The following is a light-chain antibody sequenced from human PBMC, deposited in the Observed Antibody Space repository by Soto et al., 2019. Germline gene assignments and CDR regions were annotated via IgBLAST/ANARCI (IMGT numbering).Light chain of an antibody. Sequence: EIVLTQSPGTLSLSPGERATLSCRASLSVSSNYLAWYQQKPGQAPRLLIYGASSRATGIPDRFSGSGSGTDFTLTISRLEPEDFAVYYCQQYDSSPWTFGQGTKVEIK. V-gene: IGKV3-20*01. CDR3: QQYDSSPWT. J-gene: IGKJ1*01. CDR2: GAS. CDR1: LSVSSNY.